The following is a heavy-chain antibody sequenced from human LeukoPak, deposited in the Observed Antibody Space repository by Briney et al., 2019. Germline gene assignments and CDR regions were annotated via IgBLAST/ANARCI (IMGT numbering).Heavy chain of an antibody. CDR2: INAGNGNT. D-gene: IGHD6-13*01. Sequence: ASVKVSCKASGYTFTSYAMHWVRQAPGQGLEWMGWINAGNGNTKYSQKFQGRVTITRDTSASTAYMVLSSLRSEDTAVYYCARESPVAAAGTRYYYYGMDVWGKGATVTVSS. V-gene: IGHV1-3*01. CDR1: GYTFTSYA. J-gene: IGHJ6*04. CDR3: ARESPVAAAGTRYYYYGMDV.